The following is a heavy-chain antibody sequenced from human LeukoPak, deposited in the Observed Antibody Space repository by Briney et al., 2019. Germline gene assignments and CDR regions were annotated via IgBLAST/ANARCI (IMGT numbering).Heavy chain of an antibody. CDR2: INQDGSVT. J-gene: IGHJ3*02. CDR3: ARDYDSGRGAFDI. V-gene: IGHV3-7*01. Sequence: GGSLRLSCSASGFTFRSYRMSWVRQAPGKGLERVANINQDGSVTYYGDSVKGRFTIPRDNAKNLMYLQMNSLRAQDTGVYYCARDYDSGRGAFDIWGQGTKVIVSS. D-gene: IGHD3-10*01. CDR1: GFTFRSYR.